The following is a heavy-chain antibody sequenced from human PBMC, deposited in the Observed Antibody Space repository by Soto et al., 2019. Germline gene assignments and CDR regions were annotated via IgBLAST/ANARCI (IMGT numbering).Heavy chain of an antibody. V-gene: IGHV3-20*04. J-gene: IGHJ6*02. D-gene: IGHD6-13*01. Sequence: GGSLRLSCAASGFTFDDYGMSWVRQAPGKGLEWVSGINWNGGSTGYADSVKGRFTISRDNAKNSLYLQMNSLRAEDTALYYCAREGAATYYYYGMDVWGQGTTVTVSS. CDR1: GFTFDDYG. CDR2: INWNGGST. CDR3: AREGAATYYYYGMDV.